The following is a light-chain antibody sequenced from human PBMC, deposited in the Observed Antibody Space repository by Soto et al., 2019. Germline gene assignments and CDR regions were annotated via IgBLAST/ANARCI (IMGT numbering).Light chain of an antibody. CDR2: DAS. J-gene: IGKJ5*01. CDR3: QQRSNWPPIT. CDR1: QSVSSY. V-gene: IGKV3-11*01. Sequence: EIVLTQSPATLSLSPGERATLSCRASQSVSSYLAWYQQKPGQAPRLLIYDASNRATGIPARFSGSGSGTDFTLTISSLEPEDFAGYYWQQRSNWPPITFGQGTRLEIK.